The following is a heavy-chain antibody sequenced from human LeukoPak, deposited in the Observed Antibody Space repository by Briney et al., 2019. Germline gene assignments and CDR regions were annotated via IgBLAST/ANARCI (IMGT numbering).Heavy chain of an antibody. D-gene: IGHD5-18*01. V-gene: IGHV1-69*02. CDR3: ARAVRGVDTAMVGYNWFDP. CDR2: TIPILGIA. Sequence: SVKVSCKASGGTFSSYTISWMRQAPGQGLEWMGRTIPILGIANYAQKFQGRVTITADKSTSTAYMELSSLRSEDTAVYYCARAVRGVDTAMVGYNWFDPWGQGTLVTVSS. CDR1: GGTFSSYT. J-gene: IGHJ5*02.